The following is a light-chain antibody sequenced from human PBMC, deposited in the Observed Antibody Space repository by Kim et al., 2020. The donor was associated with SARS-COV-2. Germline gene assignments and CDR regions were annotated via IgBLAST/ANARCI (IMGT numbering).Light chain of an antibody. CDR3: QQYYSTPYT. V-gene: IGKV4-1*01. CDR1: QSVLYSSNNKAY. CDR2: WAS. J-gene: IGKJ2*01. Sequence: SATINCKSSQSVLYSSNNKAYLAWYQQKPGQPPKLLIYWASTRESGVPDRFSGSGSGTDFTLTISSLQADDVAVYYCQQYYSTPYTFGQGTKLEI.